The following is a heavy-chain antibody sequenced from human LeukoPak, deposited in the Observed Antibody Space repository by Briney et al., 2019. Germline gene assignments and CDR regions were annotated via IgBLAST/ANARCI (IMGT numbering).Heavy chain of an antibody. Sequence: SETLSLTCTVSGRSISNFYWSWLRHSPVKGLEWLAYICYGGNNKYRPSLKSRVIMSLDTPRTPFSQNLTSVTAADTAVYYCARVSTEKAGIEYFDLWGRGTLVTVSP. CDR3: ARVSTEKAGIEYFDL. D-gene: IGHD6-25*01. J-gene: IGHJ2*01. CDR2: ICYGGNN. CDR1: GRSISNFY. V-gene: IGHV4-59*01.